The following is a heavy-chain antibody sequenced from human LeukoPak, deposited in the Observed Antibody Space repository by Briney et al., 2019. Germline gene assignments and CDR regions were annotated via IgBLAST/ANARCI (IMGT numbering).Heavy chain of an antibody. D-gene: IGHD3-22*01. Sequence: GGSLRLSCAASGFTFSSYAMSWVRQAPGKGLEGFSAISGSGGGTYYADSVKVRFTSSRNNYKNTLYLQMNSLRAEDTAVYYCAKDLTMIVVAIFDYWGQGTLVTVSS. CDR3: AKDLTMIVVAIFDY. V-gene: IGHV3-23*01. J-gene: IGHJ4*02. CDR1: GFTFSSYA. CDR2: ISGSGGGT.